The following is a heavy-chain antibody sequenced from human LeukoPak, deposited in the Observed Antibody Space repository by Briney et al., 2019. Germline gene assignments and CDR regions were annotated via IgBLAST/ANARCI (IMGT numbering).Heavy chain of an antibody. CDR3: AKDGGQLHKHTSNWSAP. V-gene: IGHV3-30*02. CDR1: GFTFSSYG. CDR2: IRYDGSNK. Sequence: GGSLRLSCAASGFTFSSYGMHWVRQAPGKGLEWVAFIRYDGSNKYYADSVKGRFTISRDNSKNTLYLQMNSLRPEDTGVYYCAKDGGQLHKHTSNWSAPWGQRTLVTVSS. J-gene: IGHJ5*02. D-gene: IGHD2-2*01.